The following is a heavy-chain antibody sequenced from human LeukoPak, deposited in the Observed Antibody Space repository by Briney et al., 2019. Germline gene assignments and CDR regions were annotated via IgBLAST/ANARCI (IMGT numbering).Heavy chain of an antibody. Sequence: SETLSLTCSVSGGSVSNYYWSWIRQPPGKGLEWIGYVYYTGSTNYNPSLKSRVTMFEDKSKNQFSLRLYSVTVADTAVYYCARHFAYSSSSYFDYWGQGTLVTVSS. CDR1: GGSVSNYY. V-gene: IGHV4-59*08. D-gene: IGHD6-6*01. CDR2: VYYTGST. CDR3: ARHFAYSSSSYFDY. J-gene: IGHJ4*02.